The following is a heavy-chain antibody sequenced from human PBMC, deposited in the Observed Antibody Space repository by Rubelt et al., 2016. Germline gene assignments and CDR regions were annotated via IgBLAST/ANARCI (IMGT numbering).Heavy chain of an antibody. Sequence: QVQLQESGPGLVKPSETLSLTCTVSGGSISTYYWSWFRQPPGQGLEWIGYTSYSGSSNNSPSLKSRVSISIYTSRNQISLKLSSVTTAYTAVYYCARASTLFGHFDYGGQGTLVTVSS. CDR3: ARASTLFGHFDY. V-gene: IGHV4-59*08. J-gene: IGHJ4*02. CDR2: TSYSGSS. CDR1: GGSISTYY. D-gene: IGHD3-10*02.